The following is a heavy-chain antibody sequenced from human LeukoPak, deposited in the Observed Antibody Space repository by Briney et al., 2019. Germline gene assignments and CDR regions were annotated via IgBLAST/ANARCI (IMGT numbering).Heavy chain of an antibody. D-gene: IGHD6-6*01. CDR3: ARLPLRSIAVGYYGMDV. CDR2: IISIFGTA. Sequence: SVKVSCKASGYTFTSYGISWVRQAPGQGLEWMGGIISIFGTANYAQKFQGRVTITADESTSTAYMELSSLRSEDTAVYYCARLPLRSIAVGYYGMDVWGQGTTVTVSS. V-gene: IGHV1-69*13. J-gene: IGHJ6*02. CDR1: GYTFTSYG.